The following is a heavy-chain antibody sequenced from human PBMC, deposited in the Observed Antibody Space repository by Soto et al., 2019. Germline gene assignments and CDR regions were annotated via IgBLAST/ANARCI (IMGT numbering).Heavy chain of an antibody. CDR3: AKDHRVYDFWSGSIFDY. Sequence: PGGSLRLSCAASGFTFSSYGMHWVRQAPGKGLEWVAVISYDGSNKYYADSVKGRFTISRDNSKNTLYLQMNSLRAEDTAVYYCAKDHRVYDFWSGSIFDYWGQGTLVTVSS. D-gene: IGHD3-3*01. CDR1: GFTFSSYG. J-gene: IGHJ4*02. CDR2: ISYDGSNK. V-gene: IGHV3-30*18.